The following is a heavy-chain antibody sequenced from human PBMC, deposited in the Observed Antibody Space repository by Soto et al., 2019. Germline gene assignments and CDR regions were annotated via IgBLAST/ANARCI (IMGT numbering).Heavy chain of an antibody. V-gene: IGHV3-23*01. CDR1: GFTFSTYA. J-gene: IGHJ4*01. Sequence: HPGGSLRLSCGVSGFTFSTYAMNWVRQAPGKGLEWLSLISGSGSGTYYADSVKGRFTISRDNSENTLYLQMNSLRAEDTAVYYCAKDQGNTIVGASRGFAHWGHGSQVTVSS. CDR2: ISGSGSGT. D-gene: IGHD1-26*01. CDR3: AKDQGNTIVGASRGFAH.